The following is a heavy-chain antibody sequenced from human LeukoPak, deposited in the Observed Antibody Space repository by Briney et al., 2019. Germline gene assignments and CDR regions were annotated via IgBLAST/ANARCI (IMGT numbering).Heavy chain of an antibody. Sequence: ASVKVSCKASGYTFTGYYMHWVRQAPGQGLEWMGWINPNSGGTNYAQKFQGRVTMTRDTSISTAYMELSRLRSDDTAVYYCARDKSKRAGYSSVDYWGQGTLVTVSS. CDR2: INPNSGGT. CDR1: GYTFTGYY. CDR3: ARDKSKRAGYSSVDY. D-gene: IGHD6-19*01. J-gene: IGHJ4*02. V-gene: IGHV1-2*02.